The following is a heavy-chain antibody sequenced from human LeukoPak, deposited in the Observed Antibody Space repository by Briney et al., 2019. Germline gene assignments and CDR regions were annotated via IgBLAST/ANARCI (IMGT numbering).Heavy chain of an antibody. D-gene: IGHD3-10*01. CDR1: GFTFRDYA. CDR3: ARSYGSGSS. Sequence: PGGSLRLSCAASGFTFRDYAMTWVRQAPGKGLEWVSSISSSSSYIYYADSVKGRFTISRDNAKNSLYLQMNSLRAEDTAVYYCARSYGSGSSWGQGTLVTVSS. J-gene: IGHJ5*02. CDR2: ISSSSSYI. V-gene: IGHV3-21*01.